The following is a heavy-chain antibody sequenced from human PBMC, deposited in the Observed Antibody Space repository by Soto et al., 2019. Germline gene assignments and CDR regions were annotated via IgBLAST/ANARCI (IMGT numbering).Heavy chain of an antibody. CDR3: ARHARYYDILTGYSTLSWFDP. J-gene: IGHJ5*02. CDR1: GGSISSYY. CDR2: IYYSGST. Sequence: PSETLSLTCTVSGGSISSYYWSWIRQPPGKGLEWIGYIYYSGSTNYNPSLKSRVTMSVDTSKNQFSLRLSSVTAADTAVYYCARHARYYDILTGYSTLSWFDPCGQGTLVTVSS. D-gene: IGHD3-9*01. V-gene: IGHV4-59*08.